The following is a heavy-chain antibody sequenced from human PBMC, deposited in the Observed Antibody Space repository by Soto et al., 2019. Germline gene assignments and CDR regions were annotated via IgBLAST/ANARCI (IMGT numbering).Heavy chain of an antibody. J-gene: IGHJ4*02. CDR3: ARGKHSSGWYGADY. D-gene: IGHD6-19*01. Sequence: QVQLQQWGAGLLKPSETLSLTCAVYGGSFSGYYWSWIRQPPGKGLEWIGEINHSGSTNYSPSLKRRVTRSVDTSKRECSPKLCSVSAAGTAVYYCARGKHSSGWYGADYWGQGTLVTVSS. V-gene: IGHV4-34*01. CDR1: GGSFSGYY. CDR2: INHSGST.